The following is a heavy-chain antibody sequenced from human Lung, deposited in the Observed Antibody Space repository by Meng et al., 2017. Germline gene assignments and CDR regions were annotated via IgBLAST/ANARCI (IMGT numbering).Heavy chain of an antibody. CDR1: GGSFRDYT. Sequence: VQLQQWCSERLNPSDTLPLPCMVSGGSFRDYTWSWIRQPPGKGLEWIGEINHSGSTNYNPSLESRATISVDTSQNNLSLKLSSVTAADSAVYYCAGGPTTMAHDFDYWGQGTLVTVSS. CDR3: AGGPTTMAHDFDY. CDR2: INHSGST. V-gene: IGHV4-34*01. J-gene: IGHJ4*02. D-gene: IGHD4-11*01.